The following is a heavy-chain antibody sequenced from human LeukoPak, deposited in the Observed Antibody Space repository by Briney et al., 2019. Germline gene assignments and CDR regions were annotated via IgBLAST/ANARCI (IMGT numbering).Heavy chain of an antibody. Sequence: GASVTVSFKAFGYSLTNYYVHWVRQAPGQGLEWMGVINPSGGSTSYAQKFQGRITVTRDTYTNTVYMDLSSLRSEDTATYYCARGAPTTRIGAGRFDYWGQGSLLTVAS. CDR3: ARGAPTTRIGAGRFDY. CDR1: GYSLTNYY. J-gene: IGHJ4*02. D-gene: IGHD5-12*01. CDR2: INPSGGST. V-gene: IGHV1-46*01.